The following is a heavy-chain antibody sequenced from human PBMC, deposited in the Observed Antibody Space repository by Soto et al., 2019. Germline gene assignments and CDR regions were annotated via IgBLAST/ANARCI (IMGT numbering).Heavy chain of an antibody. CDR2: IYYSGST. Sequence: SETLSLTCTVSGGSISSGGYYWSWIRQHPWKGLEWIGYIYYSGSTYYNPSLKSRVTISVDTSKNQFSLKLSSVTAADTAVYYCARAHSSSWSYYYYGMDVWGQGXTVTVSS. V-gene: IGHV4-31*03. CDR3: ARAHSSSWSYYYYGMDV. CDR1: GGSISSGGYY. J-gene: IGHJ6*02. D-gene: IGHD6-13*01.